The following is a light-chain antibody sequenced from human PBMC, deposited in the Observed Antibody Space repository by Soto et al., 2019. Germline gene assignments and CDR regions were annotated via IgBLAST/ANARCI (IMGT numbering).Light chain of an antibody. V-gene: IGLV1-44*01. CDR1: SANIGSTT. Sequence: QSVLTQPPSASATPGQRVTISCSGGSANIGSTTVNWYQQLPGTAPKLIIHSNNQRPSGVPDRFSVSKSGTSASLAISGLQSEDEADYYCAALDDSLNGVVFGGGTKLTVL. CDR3: AALDDSLNGVV. J-gene: IGLJ2*01. CDR2: SNN.